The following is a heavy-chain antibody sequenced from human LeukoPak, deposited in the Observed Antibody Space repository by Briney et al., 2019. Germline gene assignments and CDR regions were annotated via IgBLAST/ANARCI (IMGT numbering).Heavy chain of an antibody. V-gene: IGHV3-21*01. CDR3: ARDSITMRAMDV. J-gene: IGHJ6*03. Sequence: PGGSLRLSCAASGFTFSSYSMNWVRQAPGKGLEWVSSISSSSSYIYYADSVKGRFTISRDNAKNSLYLQMNSLRAEDTAVYYCARDSITMRAMDVWGKGTTVTISS. CDR2: ISSSSSYI. D-gene: IGHD3-22*01. CDR1: GFTFSSYS.